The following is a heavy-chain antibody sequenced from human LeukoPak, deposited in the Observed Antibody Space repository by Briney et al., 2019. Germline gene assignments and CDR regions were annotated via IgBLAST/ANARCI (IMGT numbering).Heavy chain of an antibody. CDR1: GLSFSSYY. D-gene: IGHD1-14*01. Sequence: GGSLRPSCAASGLSFSSYYVNWVRQAPGKGLEWVSCISSSSTYIYYADSVRGRFAISRDNAKNSLYLQMNSLRAEDTAVYYCVRENHGSFDYWGQGSLVTVSS. J-gene: IGHJ4*02. CDR3: VRENHGSFDY. CDR2: ISSSSTYI. V-gene: IGHV3-21*01.